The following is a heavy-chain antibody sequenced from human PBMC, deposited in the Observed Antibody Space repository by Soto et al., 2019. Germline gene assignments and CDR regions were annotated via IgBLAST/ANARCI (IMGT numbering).Heavy chain of an antibody. D-gene: IGHD3-22*01. J-gene: IGHJ4*02. CDR3: ARDQHYYDSSGSFDE. CDR1: GFTFSSYA. Sequence: PGGSLILSCAASGFTFSSYAMHWVRQAPGKGLEWVAVISYDGSNKYYADSVKGRFTISRDNSKNTLYLQMNSLRAEDTAVYYCARDQHYYDSSGSFDEWGQGNLVSV. V-gene: IGHV3-30-3*01. CDR2: ISYDGSNK.